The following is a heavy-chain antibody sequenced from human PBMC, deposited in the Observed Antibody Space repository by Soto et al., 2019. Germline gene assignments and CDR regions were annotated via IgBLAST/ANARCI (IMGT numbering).Heavy chain of an antibody. D-gene: IGHD6-13*01. CDR2: IYPGDSDT. CDR1: GYSFTSYW. Sequence: SLKISCKGSGYSFTSYWIGWVRQMPGKGLEWMGIIYPGDSDTRYSPSFQGQVTISADKSISTAYLQWSSLKASDTAIYYCARQGAAVPTVPLIWFDPWGQGTLVTVSS. CDR3: ARQGAAVPTVPLIWFDP. V-gene: IGHV5-51*01. J-gene: IGHJ5*02.